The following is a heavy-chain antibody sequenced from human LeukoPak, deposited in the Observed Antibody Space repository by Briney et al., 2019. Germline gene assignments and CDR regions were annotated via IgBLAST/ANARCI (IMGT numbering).Heavy chain of an antibody. V-gene: IGHV3-23*01. D-gene: IGHD2-15*01. CDR3: AGCSGGSCYSRGKYGVDV. CDR2: IGTSGDFT. J-gene: IGHJ6*02. Sequence: PGGSPRLSCATSGFTFSSHAMNWVRQAPGKGLKCVSFIGTSGDFTYYAASVKGRFTISRDNSKNTLYLQMNSLRADDTAVYYCAGCSGGSCYSRGKYGVDVWGQGTTVIVSS. CDR1: GFTFSSHA.